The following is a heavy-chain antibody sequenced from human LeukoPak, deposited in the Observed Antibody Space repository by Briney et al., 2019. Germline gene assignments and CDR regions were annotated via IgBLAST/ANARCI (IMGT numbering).Heavy chain of an antibody. J-gene: IGHJ4*02. CDR2: IKQDGSEK. CDR3: ARGWNYAFRFDY. V-gene: IGHV3-7*01. Sequence: GGSLRLPCAASRFTFTDYWMTWVRQAPGKGLEWVAHIKQDGSEKYYVDSIKGRFTISRDNAKNSLYLQMSGLRANDTALYYCARGWNYAFRFDYWGQGTLVTVSS. CDR1: RFTFTDYW. D-gene: IGHD1-7*01.